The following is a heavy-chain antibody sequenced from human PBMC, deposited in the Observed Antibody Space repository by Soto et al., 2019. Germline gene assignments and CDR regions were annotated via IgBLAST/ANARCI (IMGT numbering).Heavy chain of an antibody. D-gene: IGHD2-8*01. V-gene: IGHV1-2*02. J-gene: IGHJ6*01. CDR1: GYTFSVYH. Sequence: VASVKDSCKASGYTFSVYHMHLVRQAPGQGLEWMGWVHPNSGGTNYSQSFDGRVTMTRDTSIKTAYMELSRLTSDDTAVYYCAKELKRGMDVWGQGTPVTVSS. CDR2: VHPNSGGT. CDR3: AKELKRGMDV.